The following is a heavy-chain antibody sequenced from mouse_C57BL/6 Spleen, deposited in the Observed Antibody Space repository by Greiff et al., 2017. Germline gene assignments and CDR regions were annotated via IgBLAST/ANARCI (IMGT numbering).Heavy chain of an antibody. J-gene: IGHJ2*01. CDR1: GYTFTSYW. CDR2: IDPSDSET. V-gene: IGHV1-52*01. D-gene: IGHD2-2*01. CDR3: AREENGYDLYCFDY. Sequence: QVQLQQPGAELVRPGSSVKLSCKASGYTFTSYWMHWVKQRPIQGLEWIGNIDPSDSETHYNQKFKDKATLTVDKSSSTAYMQLSSLTSEDSAVYYCAREENGYDLYCFDYWGQGTTLTVSA.